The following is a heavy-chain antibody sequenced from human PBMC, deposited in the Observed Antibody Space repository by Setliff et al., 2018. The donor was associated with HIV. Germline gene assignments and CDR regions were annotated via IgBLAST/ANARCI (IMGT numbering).Heavy chain of an antibody. Sequence: PSETLSLTCTVSGGSISSNTYYWGWIRQPPGKGLEWIGTIYYSETTYYNPSLKSRVTISVDTSKNQFSLKLSSVTAADTAVYYCAREGEYSVTYNFWSGYYYYGMDVWGQGTTVTVSS. CDR1: GGSISSNTYY. CDR2: IYYSETT. J-gene: IGHJ6*02. D-gene: IGHD3-3*01. CDR3: AREGEYSVTYNFWSGYYYYGMDV. V-gene: IGHV4-39*07.